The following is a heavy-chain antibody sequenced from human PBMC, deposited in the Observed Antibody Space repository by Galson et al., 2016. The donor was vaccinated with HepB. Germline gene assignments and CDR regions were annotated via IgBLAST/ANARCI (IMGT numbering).Heavy chain of an antibody. CDR3: AGGGVVVVAQGWGYGMDV. J-gene: IGHJ6*02. D-gene: IGHD2-2*01. Sequence: SLRLSCAASGFTFSRYWMSWVRQAPGKGLEWVANINEDGSQRPYADSVRGRFTISRDNAKNLLYLQMNSLRAEDMAVYYCAGGGVVVVAQGWGYGMDVWGRGTTVTVSS. V-gene: IGHV3-7*04. CDR2: INEDGSQR. CDR1: GFTFSRYW.